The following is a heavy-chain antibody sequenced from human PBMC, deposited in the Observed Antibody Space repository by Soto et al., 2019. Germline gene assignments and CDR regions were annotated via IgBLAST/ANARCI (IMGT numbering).Heavy chain of an antibody. CDR2: INAGNGNT. Sequence: GASVKVSCKASGYTFTSYAMHWVRQAPGQRLEWMGWINAGNGNTKYSQKFQGRVTITRDTSASTAYMELSSLRSEDTAVYYCTTGLATAVYYFDYWGRGTLVTVSS. D-gene: IGHD6-13*01. J-gene: IGHJ4*02. CDR1: GYTFTSYA. V-gene: IGHV1-3*01. CDR3: TTGLATAVYYFDY.